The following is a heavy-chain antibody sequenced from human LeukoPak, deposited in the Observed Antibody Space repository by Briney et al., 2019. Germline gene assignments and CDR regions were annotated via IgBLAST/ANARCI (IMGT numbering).Heavy chain of an antibody. CDR3: ARTRRDGYSYYFDY. V-gene: IGHV4-34*01. D-gene: IGHD5-24*01. CDR1: GGSFSGYY. J-gene: IGHJ4*02. CDR2: INHSGST. Sequence: PSETLSLTCAVYGGSFSGYYWSWIRQPPGKGLEWIGEINHSGSTNYNPSLKSRVTISVDTSKNQFSLKLSSVTAADTAVYYCARTRRDGYSYYFDYWGQGTLVTVSS.